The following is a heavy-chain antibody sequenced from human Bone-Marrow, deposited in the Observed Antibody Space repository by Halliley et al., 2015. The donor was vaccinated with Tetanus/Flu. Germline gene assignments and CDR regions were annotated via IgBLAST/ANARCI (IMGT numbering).Heavy chain of an antibody. Sequence: ISDDGANEYFVDSVKGRFTISRDNSKNTLYLQMNSLRAEDTAVYYCAKSYGSGTYYKEPGFDFWGQGTLVTVSS. CDR3: AKSYGSGTYYKEPGFDF. D-gene: IGHD3-10*01. J-gene: IGHJ4*02. CDR2: ISDDGANE. V-gene: IGHV3-30*18.